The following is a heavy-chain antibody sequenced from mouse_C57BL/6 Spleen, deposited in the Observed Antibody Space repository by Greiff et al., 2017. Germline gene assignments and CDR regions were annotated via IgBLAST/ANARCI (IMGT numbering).Heavy chain of an antibody. J-gene: IGHJ2*01. CDR2: IDPEDGDT. V-gene: IGHV14-1*01. D-gene: IGHD1-1*01. CDR3: TTGYGSSYVDY. CDR1: GFNIKDYY. Sequence: DVKLQESGAELVRPGASVKLSCTASGFNIKDYYMHWVKQRPEQGLEWIGRIDPEDGDTEYAPKFQGKATMTSDTSSNTAYLQHSSLTSEDTAVYYCTTGYGSSYVDYWGQGTTLTVSS.